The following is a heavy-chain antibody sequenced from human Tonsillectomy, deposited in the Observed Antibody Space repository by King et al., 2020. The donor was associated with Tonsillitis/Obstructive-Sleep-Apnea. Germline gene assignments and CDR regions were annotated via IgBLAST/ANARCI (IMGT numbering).Heavy chain of an antibody. CDR1: GGSISSGGYY. Sequence: QLQESGPGLVKPSQTLSLTCTVSGGSISSGGYYWSWIRQHPGKGLEWIGYIYDSGNTYYNPSLKSRVTISVDTSKNQFSLRLSSVTAADTAVYYCASEVTTGAFDYWGQGTLVTVSS. CDR3: ASEVTTGAFDY. J-gene: IGHJ4*02. V-gene: IGHV4-31*03. CDR2: IYDSGNT. D-gene: IGHD4-17*01.